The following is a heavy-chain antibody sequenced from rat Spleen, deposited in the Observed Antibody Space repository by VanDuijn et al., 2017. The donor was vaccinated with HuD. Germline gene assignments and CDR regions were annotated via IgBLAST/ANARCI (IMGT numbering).Heavy chain of an antibody. CDR1: GFTFNNFW. Sequence: EVQLVESGGGLVQPGRSLKISCVASGFTFNNFWMSWIRQAPGKGLEWVASITDTGGSIYYPDSVKGRFTISRDSAQNTLYLQMNSLRSEDTATYYCARCLYNIWLYYFDYWGQGVMVTVPS. CDR2: ITDTGGSI. J-gene: IGHJ2*01. CDR3: ARCLYNIWLYYFDY. D-gene: IGHD1-10*01. V-gene: IGHV5-31*01.